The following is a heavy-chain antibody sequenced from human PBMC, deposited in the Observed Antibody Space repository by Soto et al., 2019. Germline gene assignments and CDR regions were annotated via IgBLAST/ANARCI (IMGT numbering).Heavy chain of an antibody. V-gene: IGHV3-11*01. J-gene: IGHJ4*02. CDR1: GFTFSDYY. CDR2: ISSSGSTI. D-gene: IGHD3-10*01. Sequence: QVQLVESGGGLVKPGGSLRLSCAASGFTFSDYYMSWIRQAPGKGLEWVSYISSSGSTIYYADSVKGRFTISRDNAKTSLYLQMNSLRAEDTAVYYCARDLREDHPFQELTNIRSSVDYWGQGTLVTVSS. CDR3: ARDLREDHPFQELTNIRSSVDY.